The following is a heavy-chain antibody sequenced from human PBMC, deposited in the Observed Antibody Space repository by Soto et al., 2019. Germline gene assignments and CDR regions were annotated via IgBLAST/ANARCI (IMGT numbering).Heavy chain of an antibody. V-gene: IGHV1-69*12. CDR3: ARFASSGWARNPTDY. D-gene: IGHD6-19*01. CDR2: IIPIFGTA. Sequence: QVQLVQSGAEVKKPGSSVKVSCKASGGTFSSYAISWVRQAPGQGLEWMGGIIPIFGTANYAQKFQGRVTITADESTSTAYGELGSLRSEDTAVYYCARFASSGWARNPTDYWGQGTLVTVSS. CDR1: GGTFSSYA. J-gene: IGHJ4*02.